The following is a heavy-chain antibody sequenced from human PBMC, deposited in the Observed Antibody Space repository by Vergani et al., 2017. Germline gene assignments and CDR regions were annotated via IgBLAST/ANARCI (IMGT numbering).Heavy chain of an antibody. CDR1: GIPLSTSGMR. J-gene: IGHJ2*01. D-gene: IGHD3-10*01. Sequence: QVTLKESGPALVKPTQTLTLTCTVSGIPLSTSGMRVSWIRQPPGKAPEWLARIDWDDEKFYSPSLKTRLTISKDTSKNQEVLTMTKMDPVDTAMYYCTWLYGPTGHWYFDFWGRGTLVAVSS. CDR2: IDWDDEK. V-gene: IGHV2-70*04. CDR3: TWLYGPTGHWYFDF.